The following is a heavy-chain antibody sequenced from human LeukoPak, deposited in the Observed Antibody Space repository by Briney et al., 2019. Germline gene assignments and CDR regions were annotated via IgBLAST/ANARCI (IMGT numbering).Heavy chain of an antibody. J-gene: IGHJ4*02. Sequence: PGGSLRLSCAASGFTFSSYAMSWVRQAPGKGLEWVSVINNSGGSTHYADSVKGRFTISRDNSKSTLYLQMNSLRGDDAAVYYCAKGVTRGWSIFDYWGQGTLVTVSS. CDR2: INNSGGST. D-gene: IGHD3-10*01. CDR3: AKGVTRGWSIFDY. V-gene: IGHV3-23*01. CDR1: GFTFSSYA.